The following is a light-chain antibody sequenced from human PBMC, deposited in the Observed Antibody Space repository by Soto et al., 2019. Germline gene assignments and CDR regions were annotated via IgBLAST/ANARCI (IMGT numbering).Light chain of an antibody. CDR1: QSVSSSY. V-gene: IGKV3-20*01. CDR3: QQYGSSPL. CDR2: GAS. Sequence: EIVLTQSPGTLSLSPGERATLSCRASQSVSSSYLAWYQQKPGQAPRLLIYGASSRATGIPDRFSGSGSGTDFTLTISRMEREDVAVYYCQQYGSSPLFGQGTKVEIK. J-gene: IGKJ1*01.